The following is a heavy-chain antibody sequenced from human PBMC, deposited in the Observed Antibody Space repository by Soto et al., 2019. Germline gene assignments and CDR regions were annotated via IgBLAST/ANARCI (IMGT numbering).Heavy chain of an antibody. CDR2: IYYSGST. CDR3: ARYDNSGSHGFDI. CDR1: GGSISSGGYY. V-gene: IGHV4-31*03. J-gene: IGHJ3*02. D-gene: IGHD3-22*01. Sequence: QVQLQESGPGLVKPSQTLSLTCTVSGGSISSGGYYWSWIRQHPGKGLEWIGYIYYSGSTYYNPSLKSRVTISVDTSKTQFSLKLSSVTAADTAVYYCARYDNSGSHGFDIWGQGTMVTVSS.